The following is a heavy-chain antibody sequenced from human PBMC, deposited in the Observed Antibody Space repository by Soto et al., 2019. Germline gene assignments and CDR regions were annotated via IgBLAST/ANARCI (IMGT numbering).Heavy chain of an antibody. Sequence: GGSLRLSYTASGFTFSSYSMNWVRQAPGKGLEWVSSISSSSSYIYYADSVKGRFTISRDNAKNSLYLQMNSLRAEDTAVYYCARDRRVDSSSPHDAFDIWGKGRMVT. J-gene: IGHJ3*02. V-gene: IGHV3-21*01. D-gene: IGHD6-6*01. CDR1: GFTFSSYS. CDR3: ARDRRVDSSSPHDAFDI. CDR2: ISSSSSYI.